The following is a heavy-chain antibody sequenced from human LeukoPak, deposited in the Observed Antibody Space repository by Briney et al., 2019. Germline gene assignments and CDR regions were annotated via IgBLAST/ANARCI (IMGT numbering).Heavy chain of an antibody. CDR2: ISSSGSTI. CDR3: ARDIYGSGPPVGDTIDY. Sequence: GGSLRLSYAASGFTFSDYYMSWIRQAPGKGLEWVSYISSSGSTIYYADSVKGRFTISRDNAKNSLYLQVNSLRAEDTAVYYCARDIYGSGPPVGDTIDYWGQGTLVTVSS. CDR1: GFTFSDYY. V-gene: IGHV3-11*04. J-gene: IGHJ4*02. D-gene: IGHD3-10*01.